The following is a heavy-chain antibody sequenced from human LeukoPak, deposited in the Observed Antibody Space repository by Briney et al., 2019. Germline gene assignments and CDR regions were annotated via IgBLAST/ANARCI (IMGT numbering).Heavy chain of an antibody. D-gene: IGHD4-17*01. CDR1: GGSFSGYY. J-gene: IGHJ4*02. Sequence: SETLSLTCAVYGGSFSGYYWSWIRQPPGKGLEWIGEINHSGSTNYNPSLKSRVTISVDTSKNQFSLKLSSVTAADTAVYYCARHASLSVTTPGKVFDYWGQGTLVTVSS. CDR3: ARHASLSVTTPGKVFDY. CDR2: INHSGST. V-gene: IGHV4-34*01.